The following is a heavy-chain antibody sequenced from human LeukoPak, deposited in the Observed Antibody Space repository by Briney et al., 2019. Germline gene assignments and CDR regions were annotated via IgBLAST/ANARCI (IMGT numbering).Heavy chain of an antibody. V-gene: IGHV1-2*02. J-gene: IGHJ4*02. CDR3: ARCPMVRGVKPFDY. CDR2: INPNSGGT. Sequence: ASVKVSCKASGYTFTGYYMHWVRQAPGQGLEWMGWINPNSGGTNYAQKFQGRVTMTRDTSISTAYMELSRLRSDDTAVYYCARCPMVRGVKPFDYWGQGTLVTVSS. CDR1: GYTFTGYY. D-gene: IGHD3-10*01.